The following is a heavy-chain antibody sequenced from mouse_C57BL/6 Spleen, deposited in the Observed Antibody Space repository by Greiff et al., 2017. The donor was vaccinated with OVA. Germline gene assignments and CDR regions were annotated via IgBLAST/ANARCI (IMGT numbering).Heavy chain of an antibody. J-gene: IGHJ4*01. D-gene: IGHD2-5*01. CDR1: GYSFTGYY. V-gene: IGHV1-42*01. Sequence: VQLQQSGPELVKPGASVKISCKASGYSFTGYYMNWVKQSPEKSLEWIGEINPSTGGTTYNQKFKAKATLTVDKSSSTAYMQLKSLTSEDSAVYYCARRDYSNYGYAMDDWGQGTSVTVSS. CDR2: INPSTGGT. CDR3: ARRDYSNYGYAMDD.